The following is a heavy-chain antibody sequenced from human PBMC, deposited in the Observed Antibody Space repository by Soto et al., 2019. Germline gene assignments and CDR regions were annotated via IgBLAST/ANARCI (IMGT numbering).Heavy chain of an antibody. CDR2: ISSSSSYT. CDR1: GFTFSDYY. J-gene: IGHJ6*02. Sequence: GGSLRLSCAASGFTFSDYYMSWIRQAPGKGLEWVSYISSSSSYTNYADSVKGRFTISRDNAKNSLYLQMNSLRAEDTAVYYCARGIVVVPAATRVIYYYYGMDVWGQGTTVTVSS. V-gene: IGHV3-11*06. D-gene: IGHD2-2*01. CDR3: ARGIVVVPAATRVIYYYYGMDV.